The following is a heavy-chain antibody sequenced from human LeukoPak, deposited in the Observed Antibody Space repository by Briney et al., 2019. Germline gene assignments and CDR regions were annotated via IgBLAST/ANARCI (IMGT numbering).Heavy chain of an antibody. CDR1: GFTFDDYA. D-gene: IGHD2-2*01. CDR3: AKGIVVPAALLDY. CDR2: ISWNSGSI. J-gene: IGHJ4*02. V-gene: IGHV3-9*01. Sequence: GGSLRLSCAASGFTFDDYAMHWVRHAPGKGLEWLSGISWNSGSIGYADSVKGRFTISRDNAKNSLYLQMNSLRVEDTALYYCAKGIVVPAALLDYWGQGTLVTVSS.